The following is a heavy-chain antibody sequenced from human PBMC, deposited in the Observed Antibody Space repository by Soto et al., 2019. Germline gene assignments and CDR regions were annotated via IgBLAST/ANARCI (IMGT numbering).Heavy chain of an antibody. CDR3: ATRPLGYCSGGSCYSADY. Sequence: QVQLVQSGAEVKKPGSSVKVSCKASGGTFSSYAISWVRQAPGQGLEWMGGIIPIFGTANYAQKFQGRVTITADEPTSTAYMELSSLRSEDTAVYYCATRPLGYCSGGSCYSADYWGQGTLVTVSS. D-gene: IGHD2-15*01. CDR2: IIPIFGTA. V-gene: IGHV1-69*01. CDR1: GGTFSSYA. J-gene: IGHJ4*02.